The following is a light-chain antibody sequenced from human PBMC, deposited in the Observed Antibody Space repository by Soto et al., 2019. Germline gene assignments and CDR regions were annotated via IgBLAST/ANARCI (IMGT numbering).Light chain of an antibody. V-gene: IGKV3-20*01. J-gene: IGKJ4*01. Sequence: ETELTQSPDTLSLSPGEGATLSCRASQTVKNNYLAWYQQRRGLAPRLLIYAASGRATGIPDRFSGSGSGTDFTLTITRLEPEDFAVYYCQQYGTSPLTFGGGTKVEIK. CDR1: QTVKNNY. CDR3: QQYGTSPLT. CDR2: AAS.